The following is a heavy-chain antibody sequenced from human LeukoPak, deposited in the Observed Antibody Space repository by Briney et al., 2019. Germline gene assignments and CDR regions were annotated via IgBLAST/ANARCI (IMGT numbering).Heavy chain of an antibody. CDR3: VKITSVTGGDC. Sequence: PGGSLRLSCSASGCTFSAYAMYWVRQAPGKGLEYVSGISNDGSRSFYADSVKGRFTISRDNSKNTLYLQMSSLRAEDTALYYCVKITSVTGGDCWGQGTRLTVSS. CDR2: ISNDGSRS. CDR1: GCTFSAYA. D-gene: IGHD1-1*01. J-gene: IGHJ4*02. V-gene: IGHV3-64D*09.